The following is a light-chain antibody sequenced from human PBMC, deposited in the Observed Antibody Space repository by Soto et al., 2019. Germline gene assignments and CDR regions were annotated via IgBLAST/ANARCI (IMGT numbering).Light chain of an antibody. CDR3: QQANKRIT. J-gene: IGKJ5*01. V-gene: IGKV1-6*01. CDR2: AAS. CDR1: QGIRND. Sequence: AIQMTQSPSSLSASVGDRVTITCRASQGIRNDLGLYQQKPGKAPKLLIYAASSLQSGVPSRFSGSGSGTDFTLTISSLQPEDFATYYCQQANKRITFGQGTRLEIK.